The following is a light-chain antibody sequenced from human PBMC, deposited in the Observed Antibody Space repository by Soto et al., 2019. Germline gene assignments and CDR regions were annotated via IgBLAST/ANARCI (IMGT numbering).Light chain of an antibody. V-gene: IGLV1-40*01. CDR3: AAWDDSLNGFVV. J-gene: IGLJ2*01. CDR1: SSNIGAGYD. Sequence: QSVVTQPPSVSGAPGQRVTISCTGTSSNIGAGYDVHWYQHLPGTAPKLLIYYNNQRPSGVPDRFSGSKSGTSASLAISGLQSEDEADYYCAAWDDSLNGFVVFGGGTKLTVL. CDR2: YNN.